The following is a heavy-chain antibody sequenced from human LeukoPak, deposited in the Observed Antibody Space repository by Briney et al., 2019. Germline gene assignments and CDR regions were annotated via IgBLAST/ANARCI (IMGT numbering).Heavy chain of an antibody. CDR2: MNPNSGNT. CDR3: AGTLVLLWFGSYGMDV. Sequence: ASVKVSCKASGYTSTSYDINWVRQATGQGLEWMGWMNPNSGNTGYAQKFQGRVTMTRNTSISTAYMELSSLRSEDTAVYYCAGTLVLLWFGSYGMDVWGQGTTVTVSS. CDR1: GYTSTSYD. D-gene: IGHD3-10*01. V-gene: IGHV1-8*01. J-gene: IGHJ6*02.